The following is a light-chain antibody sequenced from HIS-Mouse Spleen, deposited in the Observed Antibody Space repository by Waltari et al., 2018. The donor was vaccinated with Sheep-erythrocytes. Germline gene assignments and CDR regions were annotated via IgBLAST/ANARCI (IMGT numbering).Light chain of an antibody. CDR1: QGISSA. CDR3: QQFNNYPRT. V-gene: IGKV1D-13*01. J-gene: IGKJ1*01. Sequence: AIQLTPSPSSLSASVGERVTITCRASQGISSALAWYQQKPGKAPKLLIYDASSVESGVPSRFSGSGSGTDFTLTNSSLQPEDFATYYCQQFNNYPRTFGQGTKVEIK. CDR2: DAS.